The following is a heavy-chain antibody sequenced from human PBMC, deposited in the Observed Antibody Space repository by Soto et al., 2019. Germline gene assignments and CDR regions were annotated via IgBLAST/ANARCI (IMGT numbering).Heavy chain of an antibody. CDR3: ARGKWGSGWTLGNYFSGLDV. J-gene: IGHJ6*02. V-gene: IGHV4-34*01. CDR2: INHRGST. CDR1: GGSFSPYY. Sequence: QVHLQQWGAGLLKPSETLSLTCAVYGGSFSPYYWSWTWIRQPPGKGLEWIGDINHRGSTKYNPSLHSQVTISLDTSKNQFSLNVKSLTAADTAVYYCARGKWGSGWTLGNYFSGLDVWGQGTAVTVSS. D-gene: IGHD6-19*01.